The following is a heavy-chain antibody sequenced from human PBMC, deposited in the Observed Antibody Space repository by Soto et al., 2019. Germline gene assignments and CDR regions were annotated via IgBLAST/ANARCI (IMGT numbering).Heavy chain of an antibody. CDR2: IHYSASIHYSRRT. CDR3: ARERALLLRFGELINWFDP. J-gene: IGHJ5*02. D-gene: IGHD3-10*01. Sequence: SETLSLTCTVSGGSISSYYWSWIRQPPGTGLEWIGNIHYSASIHYSRRTNYKPSLESRVTISVDTSENQISLKLSSVTAADTAVYYCARERALLLRFGELINWFDPWGQGTLVTVS. CDR1: GGSISSYY. V-gene: IGHV4-59*01.